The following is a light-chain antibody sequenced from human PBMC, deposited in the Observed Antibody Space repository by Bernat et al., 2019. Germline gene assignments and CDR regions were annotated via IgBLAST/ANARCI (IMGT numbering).Light chain of an antibody. Sequence: QSALTQPASVSGSPGQSIIISCTGTSSNVGTYNLVSWYQQYQGKAPKLLIYEVSKRPSGISSRFSGSKSGNTATLTISGLQAEDEAHYYCWSYAGRNDLGSVFGGGTKLTVL. CDR2: EVS. CDR1: SSNVGTYNL. V-gene: IGLV2-23*02. CDR3: WSYAGRNDLGSV. J-gene: IGLJ3*02.